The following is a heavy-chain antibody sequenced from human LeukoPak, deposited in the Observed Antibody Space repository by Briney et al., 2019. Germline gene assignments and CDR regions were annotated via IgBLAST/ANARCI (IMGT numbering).Heavy chain of an antibody. CDR2: ISSSGSTI. V-gene: IGHV3-48*01. D-gene: IGHD6-19*01. Sequence: GGSLRLSCAASGFTFSSHSMNWVRQAPGKGLEWVSYISSSGSTIYYADSVKGRFSISRDNAKNSLHLQMNSLRAEDTAVYYCARGTVAGKAPYWGQGTLVTVSS. CDR1: GFTFSSHS. J-gene: IGHJ4*02. CDR3: ARGTVAGKAPY.